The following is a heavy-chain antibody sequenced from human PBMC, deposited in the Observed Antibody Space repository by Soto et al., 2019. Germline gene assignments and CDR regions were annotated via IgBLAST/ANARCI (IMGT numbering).Heavy chain of an antibody. CDR1: GFTFSSYA. Sequence: SGGSLRLSCAASGFTFSSYAMSWVRQAPGKGLEWVSAISGSGGSTYYAESVKGRFTISRDNSKNKLYLQMNSLRAEDTAVYYCARDRDDAVAGREPDYWGQGTLVTVSS. D-gene: IGHD6-19*01. CDR3: ARDRDDAVAGREPDY. V-gene: IGHV3-23*01. CDR2: ISGSGGST. J-gene: IGHJ4*02.